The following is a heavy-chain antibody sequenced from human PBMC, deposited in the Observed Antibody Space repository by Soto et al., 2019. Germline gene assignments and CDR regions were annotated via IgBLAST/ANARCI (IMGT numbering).Heavy chain of an antibody. CDR2: IYYSGST. CDR1: GGSVSSGSYY. V-gene: IGHV4-61*01. Sequence: PSETLSLTCTVSGGSVSSGSYYWSGIRQPPGKGLEWIGYIYYSGSTNYNPSLKSRVTISVDTSKNQFSLKLSSVTAADTAVYYCARGDIVVVRHYYYGMDVWGQGTTVTVSS. D-gene: IGHD2-2*01. CDR3: ARGDIVVVRHYYYGMDV. J-gene: IGHJ6*02.